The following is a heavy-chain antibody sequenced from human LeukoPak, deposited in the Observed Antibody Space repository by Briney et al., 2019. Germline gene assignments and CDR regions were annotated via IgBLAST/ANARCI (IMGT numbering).Heavy chain of an antibody. CDR1: GYXFTSYW. CDR3: ARLGYGSLGGMDV. J-gene: IGHJ6*02. V-gene: IGHV5-51*01. Sequence: GESLKISCNGPGYXFTSYWIRWVRQMPGKGLEWIGIICPGESDTRYSPSFQGPVPLSADKFISTAYLPRGSPKASGTGMYFCARLGYGSLGGMDVWGQGTTVTVSS. CDR2: ICPGESDT. D-gene: IGHD5-18*01.